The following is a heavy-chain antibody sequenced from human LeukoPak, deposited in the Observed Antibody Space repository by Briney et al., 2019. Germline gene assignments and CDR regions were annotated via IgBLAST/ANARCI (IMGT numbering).Heavy chain of an antibody. CDR3: TTATGVITFYYYYGMDV. V-gene: IGHV3-15*07. D-gene: IGHD3-10*01. CDR1: GFTFSNAW. J-gene: IGHJ6*02. CDR2: IKSKTDGGTT. Sequence: SGGSLRLSCAASGFTFSNAWMYWVRQAPGKGLEWVGRIKSKTDGGTTDYAAPVKGRFTISRDDSKNTLYLRMNSLKTEDTAVYYCTTATGVITFYYYYGMDVWGQGTTVTVSS.